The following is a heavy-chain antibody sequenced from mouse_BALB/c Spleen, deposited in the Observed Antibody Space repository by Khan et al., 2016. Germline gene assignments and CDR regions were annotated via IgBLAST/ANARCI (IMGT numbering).Heavy chain of an antibody. J-gene: IGHJ3*01. V-gene: IGHV3-8*02. CDR1: GDSITSGY. CDR2: ISYSGST. Sequence: VQLKESGPSLVKPSQTLSLTCSVTGDSITSGYWNWIRKFPGNKLEYVGYISYSGSTYYNPSLKSRISITRDTSKSHYYLQLNAVTTEDTATYYCASYDGYSFAYWGQGTLVTVSA. D-gene: IGHD2-3*01. CDR3: ASYDGYSFAY.